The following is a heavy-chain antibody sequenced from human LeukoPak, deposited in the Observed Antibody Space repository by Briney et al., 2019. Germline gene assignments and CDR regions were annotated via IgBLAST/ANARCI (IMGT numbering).Heavy chain of an antibody. D-gene: IGHD3-22*01. J-gene: IGHJ4*02. Sequence: PSGTLSLTCNVSGVSIRTSTYYWNWNRQSPGKGLEWIGCVSDSGTTKYNPSLKSRVTISVDTSKNHFSLILMSVTAADTAVYHCARGYYEPFQSWGQGTLVSVSS. V-gene: IGHV4-61*03. CDR2: VSDSGTT. CDR3: ARGYYEPFQS. CDR1: GVSIRTSTYY.